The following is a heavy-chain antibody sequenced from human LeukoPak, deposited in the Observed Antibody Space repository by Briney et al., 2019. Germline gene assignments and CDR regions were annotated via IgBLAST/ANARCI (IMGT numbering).Heavy chain of an antibody. D-gene: IGHD6-19*01. CDR3: ARGRMAVAGSYEY. J-gene: IGHJ4*02. Sequence: GGSLRLSCAASGITFGSYWMTWVRQAPGKGQKCVANIKPDGSEKHYVDSVEGRFTISRDNAKNSLFLEMNSLRAEDTAVYYCARGRMAVAGSYEYWGQGTLVTVSS. V-gene: IGHV3-7*05. CDR1: GITFGSYW. CDR2: IKPDGSEK.